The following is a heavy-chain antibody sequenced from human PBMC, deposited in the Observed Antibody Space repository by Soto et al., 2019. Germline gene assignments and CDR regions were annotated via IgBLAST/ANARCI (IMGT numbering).Heavy chain of an antibody. D-gene: IGHD3-22*01. V-gene: IGHV3-15*07. CDR2: IKSKTDGGTT. J-gene: IGHJ3*02. CDR3: TSEYYYDSSGYYSDAFDI. CDR1: GFTFSNAW. Sequence: GGSLRLSCAASGFTFSNAWMNWVRQAPGKGLEWVGRIKSKTDGGTTDYAAPVKGRFTISRDDSKNTLYLQMNSLKTEDTAVYYCTSEYYYDSSGYYSDAFDIWGQGTMVTVSS.